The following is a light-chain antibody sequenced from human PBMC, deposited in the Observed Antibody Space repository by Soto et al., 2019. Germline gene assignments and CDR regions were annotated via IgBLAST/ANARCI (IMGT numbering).Light chain of an antibody. J-gene: IGKJ1*01. CDR2: TAS. V-gene: IGKV1-39*01. Sequence: DPVATTCRASQSIGTYLNWYQHKPGKGPKLLIYTASTLYSGVPSRFSGSGSGTDFNPTISSLQAEDFATYYCQQSHDNPRTFGQGTKVDIK. CDR1: QSIGTY. CDR3: QQSHDNPRT.